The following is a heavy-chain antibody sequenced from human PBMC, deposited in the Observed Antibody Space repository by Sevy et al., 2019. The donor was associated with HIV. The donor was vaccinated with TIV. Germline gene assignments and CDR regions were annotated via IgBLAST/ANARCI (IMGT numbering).Heavy chain of an antibody. CDR3: ARDQHSSQGVFDP. J-gene: IGHJ5*02. D-gene: IGHD6-13*01. CDR1: GYSISSGYY. CDR2: IYHSGST. V-gene: IGHV4-38-2*02. Sequence: SQTLSLTCTVSGYSISSGYYWGWIRQPPGKGLEWIGSIYHSGSTYYNPSLKSRVTISVDTSKNQFSLKLSSVTAADTAVYYCARDQHSSQGVFDPWGQGTLVTVSS.